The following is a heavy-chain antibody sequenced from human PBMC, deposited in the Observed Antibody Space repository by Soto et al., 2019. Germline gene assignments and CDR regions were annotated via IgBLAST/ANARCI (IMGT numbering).Heavy chain of an antibody. V-gene: IGHV1-69*01. D-gene: IGHD2-15*01. CDR3: AISGRRSCSGAPCCPYFDY. J-gene: IGHJ4*02. CDR2: IIPVLART. CDR1: GGTFSSYA. Sequence: QVQVVQAGAEVKKPGSSVKVSCKASGGTFSSYAVNWVRQAPGQGLEWMGVIIPVLARTHYAQNSHCRVTVNADYTTCTAYLGLSSLRAADRAVYYCAISGRRSCSGAPCCPYFDYWGEGTLVTVSS.